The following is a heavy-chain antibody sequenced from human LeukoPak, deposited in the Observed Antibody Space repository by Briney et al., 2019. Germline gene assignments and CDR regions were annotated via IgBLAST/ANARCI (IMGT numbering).Heavy chain of an antibody. CDR2: MWYDESGK. CDR3: ARSRDGYHHGLL. J-gene: IGHJ4*02. D-gene: IGHD5-24*01. V-gene: IGHV3-33*01. Sequence: TGGSLRLSCAASGFRLSHSGMHWVRQAPGKGLEWVAVMWYDESGKIYADSVKGRFTISRDIFENTLYLQMNSLRAEDTGLYYCARSRDGYHHGLLWGRGTLVIVSS. CDR1: GFRLSHSG.